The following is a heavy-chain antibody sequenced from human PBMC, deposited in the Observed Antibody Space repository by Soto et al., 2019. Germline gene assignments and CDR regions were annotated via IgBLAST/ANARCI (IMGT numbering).Heavy chain of an antibody. CDR2: IIPIFGTA. Sequence: ASVKVSCKASGGTFSSYAISWVRQAPGQGLEWMGGIIPIFGTANYAQKFQGRVTITADESTSTAYMELSSLRSEDTAVYYCARDASSSDLYYYGMDVWGQGTRVTVSS. CDR3: ARDASSSDLYYYGMDV. D-gene: IGHD6-6*01. CDR1: GGTFSSYA. J-gene: IGHJ6*02. V-gene: IGHV1-69*13.